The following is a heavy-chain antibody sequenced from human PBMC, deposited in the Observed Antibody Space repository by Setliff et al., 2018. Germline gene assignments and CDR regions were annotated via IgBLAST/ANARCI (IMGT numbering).Heavy chain of an antibody. J-gene: IGHJ4*02. CDR1: GFTFSTYV. CDR2: IHGEGINT. V-gene: IGHV3-23*01. Sequence: PGGSLRLSCAASGFTFSTYVMTWVRRAPGKGLEWVSSIHGEGINTYYADSVQGRFTISRDNSKNTLFLQMNSLRADDTAVYYCMKKIIAGGGPPYDYFDYWGQGTLVTVSS. CDR3: MKKIIAGGGPPYDYFDY. D-gene: IGHD1-26*01.